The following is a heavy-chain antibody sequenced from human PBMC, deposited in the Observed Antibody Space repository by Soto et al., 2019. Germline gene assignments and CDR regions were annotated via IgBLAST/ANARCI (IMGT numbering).Heavy chain of an antibody. CDR3: ARDLLGVPRWQQLENYYYYGMDV. Sequence: SALASGEASSDTFSSYAIRRVRQAPGQALEWMVRIIPVLGTANYAQKFQGRVTITADESTSTAYMELSSLRSEDTAVYYCARDLLGVPRWQQLENYYYYGMDVWGQGTTVTVSS. CDR1: SDTFSSYA. V-gene: IGHV1-69*11. D-gene: IGHD6-13*01. J-gene: IGHJ6*02. CDR2: IIPVLGTA.